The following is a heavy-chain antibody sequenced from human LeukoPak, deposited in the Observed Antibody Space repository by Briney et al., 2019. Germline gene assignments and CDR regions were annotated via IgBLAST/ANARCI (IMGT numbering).Heavy chain of an antibody. D-gene: IGHD2-15*01. CDR1: GDSIGSSTYY. V-gene: IGHV4-39*01. CDR2: IFYSGST. Sequence: SETLSLTCTVPGDSIGSSTYYWGWIRQPPGKGPEWIGSIFYSGSTFYKPSLESRLTMSVKMSKNQFSLRLSSVTAADTAVYYCARIPCTGGSCFYFDSWGQGILVIASS. J-gene: IGHJ4*02. CDR3: ARIPCTGGSCFYFDS.